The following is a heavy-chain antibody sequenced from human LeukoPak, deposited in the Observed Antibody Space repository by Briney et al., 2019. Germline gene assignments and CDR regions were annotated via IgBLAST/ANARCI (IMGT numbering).Heavy chain of an antibody. CDR3: ARDFTLTTVTTGY. Sequence: ASVKVSCKASGYTFTSYGISWVRQAPGQGLEWMGWISAYNGNTNYAQKLQGRVTMTTDTSTSTACMELRSLRSDDTAVYYCARDFTLTTVTTGYWGQGTLVTVSS. CDR2: ISAYNGNT. CDR1: GYTFTSYG. J-gene: IGHJ4*02. D-gene: IGHD4-17*01. V-gene: IGHV1-18*04.